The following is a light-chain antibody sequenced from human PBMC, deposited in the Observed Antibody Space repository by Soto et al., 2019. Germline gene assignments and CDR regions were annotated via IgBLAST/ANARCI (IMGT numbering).Light chain of an antibody. CDR2: GNS. Sequence: QAVVTQPPSVSGAPGQRVTISCTGSSSNIGAGYGVHWYQQLPGAAPKLLIYGNSNRPSGVPDRFSGSQSDTSASLAITGLQAEDEADYYCQTADTSLSVVFGGGTQLTVL. J-gene: IGLJ2*01. V-gene: IGLV1-40*01. CDR3: QTADTSLSVV. CDR1: SSNIGAGYG.